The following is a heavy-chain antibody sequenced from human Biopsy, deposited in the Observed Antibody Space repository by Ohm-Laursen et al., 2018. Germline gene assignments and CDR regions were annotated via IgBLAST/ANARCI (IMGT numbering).Heavy chain of an antibody. CDR1: GGMFNSYT. Sequence: SSVKVSCKASGGMFNSYTINWLRQAPGQGLQWMGGIMSLYNTTNYAQKFWDRITVTADKSTNTVYMTLSSLTSEDTAVYFCARGPGGYDYWYFDFWGRGTLVIVSS. J-gene: IGHJ2*01. CDR3: ARGPGGYDYWYFDF. CDR2: IMSLYNTT. V-gene: IGHV1-69*06. D-gene: IGHD5-12*01.